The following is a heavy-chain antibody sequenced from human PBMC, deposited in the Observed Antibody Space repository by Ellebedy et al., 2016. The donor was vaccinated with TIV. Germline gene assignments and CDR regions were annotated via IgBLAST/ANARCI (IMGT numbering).Heavy chain of an antibody. CDR1: GGTFSSYA. D-gene: IGHD5-12*01. J-gene: IGHJ6*02. CDR3: ARGPAGYSRPPYYYGMDV. Sequence: SVKVSXXASGGTFSSYAISWVRQAPGQGLEWMGGIIPIFGTANYAQKFQGRVTITADKSTSTAYMELSSLRSEDTAVYYCARGPAGYSRPPYYYGMDVWGQGTTVTVSS. V-gene: IGHV1-69*06. CDR2: IIPIFGTA.